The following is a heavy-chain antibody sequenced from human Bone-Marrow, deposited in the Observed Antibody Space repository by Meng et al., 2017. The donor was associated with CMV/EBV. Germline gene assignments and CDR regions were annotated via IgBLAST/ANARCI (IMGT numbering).Heavy chain of an antibody. D-gene: IGHD6-25*01. J-gene: IGHJ4*02. V-gene: IGHV1-46*01. CDR1: GYTFTSYY. CDR2: INPSGGST. Sequence: ASVKVSCKASGYTFTSYYMHWVRQAPGQGLEWMGIINPSGGSTSYAQKFQGRVTMTRDTSTSTAYMEVRSLRSDDTAVYYCARGSAALDYWGQGTLVTVSS. CDR3: ARGSAALDY.